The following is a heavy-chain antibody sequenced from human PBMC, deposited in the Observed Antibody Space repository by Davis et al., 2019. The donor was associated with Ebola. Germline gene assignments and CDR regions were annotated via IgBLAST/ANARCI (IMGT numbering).Heavy chain of an antibody. Sequence: GESLKISCAASGFTFSSYSMNWVRQAPGKGLEWVSYISSSSSTIYYADSVKGRITISRDNSKNTLYLQMNSLTAADTAVYYCVKDRESNYFDYWGQGTLVTVSS. J-gene: IGHJ4*02. CDR3: VKDRESNYFDY. CDR1: GFTFSSYS. CDR2: ISSSSSTI. D-gene: IGHD1-26*01. V-gene: IGHV3-48*01.